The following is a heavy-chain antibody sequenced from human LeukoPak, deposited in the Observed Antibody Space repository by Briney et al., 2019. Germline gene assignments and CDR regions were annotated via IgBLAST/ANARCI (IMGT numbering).Heavy chain of an antibody. CDR2: IWYDGSSK. CDR3: ASFERSGSYGDYFDY. J-gene: IGHJ4*02. CDR1: GFTFSSYG. Sequence: PGRSLRLSCAASGFTFSSYGMHWVRQAPGKGLEWVAVIWYDGSSKYYADTVKGRFTISRDNSKNTLYLQMNSLRAEDTAVYYCASFERSGSYGDYFDYWGQGTLVTVSS. V-gene: IGHV3-33*01. D-gene: IGHD3-10*01.